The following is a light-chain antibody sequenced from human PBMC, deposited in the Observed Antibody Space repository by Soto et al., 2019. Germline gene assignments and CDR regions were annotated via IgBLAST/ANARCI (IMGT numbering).Light chain of an antibody. V-gene: IGLV2-14*01. CDR2: DVS. CDR1: SSDVGGYNY. J-gene: IGLJ1*01. CDR3: TSYTSSRTLYV. Sequence: QSAVTQPASVSGSPGQSITISCTGTSSDVGGYNYVSWYQQHPGKASKLMIYDVSNRPSGVSNRFSGSKSGNTASLTISGLQAEDEADYYCTSYTSSRTLYVFGTGTKVTVL.